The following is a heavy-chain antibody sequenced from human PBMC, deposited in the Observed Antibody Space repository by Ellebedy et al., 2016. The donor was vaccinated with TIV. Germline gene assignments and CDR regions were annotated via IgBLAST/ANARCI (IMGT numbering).Heavy chain of an antibody. CDR3: ARDIRSYNTANWFDP. D-gene: IGHD1-26*01. CDR2: IYYSGST. J-gene: IGHJ5*02. Sequence: MPSETLSLTCTVSGGSISSYYWSWIRQPPGKGLEWIGYIYYSGSTNYNPSLKSRVTISVDTSKNQFSLKLSSVTAADTAVYYCARDIRSYNTANWFDPWGQGTLVTVSS. CDR1: GGSISSYY. V-gene: IGHV4-59*01.